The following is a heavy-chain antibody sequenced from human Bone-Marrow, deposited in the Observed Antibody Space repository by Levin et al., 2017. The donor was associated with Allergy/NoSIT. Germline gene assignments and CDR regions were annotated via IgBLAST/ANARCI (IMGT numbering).Heavy chain of an antibody. V-gene: IGHV3-33*01. CDR3: ARADIAADVQVGYVHF. CDR2: IWFDGSSE. Sequence: GGSLRLSCAASGFSFSDYGMHWVRQAPGKGLEWVAVIWFDGSSEFYADSVRGRFTVSRDNSKNTLFLQMNSLRAEDTAVYYCARADIAADVQVGYVHFGGQGTLVSVSS. D-gene: IGHD6-13*01. J-gene: IGHJ1*01. CDR1: GFSFSDYG.